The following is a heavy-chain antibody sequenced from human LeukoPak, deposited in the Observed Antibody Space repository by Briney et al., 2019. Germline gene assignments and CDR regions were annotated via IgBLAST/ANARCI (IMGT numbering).Heavy chain of an antibody. CDR1: GGSISSYY. CDR3: ARDLGFWFGP. V-gene: IGHV4-59*12. J-gene: IGHJ5*02. Sequence: SETLSLTCTVSGGSISSYYWSWIRQPPGKGLEWIGYIYYSGSTNYNPSLKSRVTMSVDTSKNQFSLKLSSVTAADTAVYYCARDLGFWFGPWGQGTLVTVSS. CDR2: IYYSGST.